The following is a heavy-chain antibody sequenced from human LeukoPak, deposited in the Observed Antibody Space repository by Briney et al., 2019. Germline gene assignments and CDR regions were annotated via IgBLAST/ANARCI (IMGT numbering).Heavy chain of an antibody. V-gene: IGHV3-7*01. J-gene: IGHJ5*02. CDR3: AKDNLRFLEWLPPSWFDP. Sequence: QTGGSLRLSCAASGFSFTSSWMSWVRQAPGKGLEWVANIKQDGSEKYYVDSVKGRFTISRDNSKNTLYLQMNSLRAEDTAVYYCAKDNLRFLEWLPPSWFDPWGQGTLVTVSS. CDR2: IKQDGSEK. CDR1: GFSFTSSW. D-gene: IGHD3-3*01.